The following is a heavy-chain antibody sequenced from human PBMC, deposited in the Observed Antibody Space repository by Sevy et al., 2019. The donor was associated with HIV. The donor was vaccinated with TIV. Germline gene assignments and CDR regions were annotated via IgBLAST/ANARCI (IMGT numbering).Heavy chain of an antibody. J-gene: IGHJ6*03. V-gene: IGHV3-11*01. Sequence: GGSLRLSCAASGFTFSDYYMSWIRQAPGKGLEWVSYISSSGSTIYYADSVKGRFTISRDNAKNSLYLQMNSLRAEDTXVYYCARDMVHIVVVPAAKFLRTDTLNYYYYYMDVWGKGTTVTVSS. CDR3: ARDMVHIVVVPAAKFLRTDTLNYYYYYMDV. D-gene: IGHD2-2*01. CDR1: GFTFSDYY. CDR2: ISSSGSTI.